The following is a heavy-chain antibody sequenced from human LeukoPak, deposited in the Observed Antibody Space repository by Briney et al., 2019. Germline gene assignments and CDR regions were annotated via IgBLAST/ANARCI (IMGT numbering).Heavy chain of an antibody. D-gene: IGHD3-9*01. V-gene: IGHV5-51*01. CDR2: IYPGDSDT. CDR1: GYSFTSYW. J-gene: IGHJ3*02. Sequence: GESLKISCKGSGYSFTSYWIGWVRQMPGKGLEWMGIIYPGDSDTRYSPSFQGQVTISADKSISTAYLQWSSLKASDTAMYYCASPYYDILTGQDAFDIWGQGTMVTVSS. CDR3: ASPYYDILTGQDAFDI.